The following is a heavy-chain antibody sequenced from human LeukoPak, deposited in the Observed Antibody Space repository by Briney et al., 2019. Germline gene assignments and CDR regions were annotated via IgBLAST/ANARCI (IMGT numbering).Heavy chain of an antibody. J-gene: IGHJ4*02. Sequence: GGSLRLSCAASGFTFTIYGMNWVRQAPGKGLEWVSSISSSGSDIYYADSVKGRFTISRDHSKNTLYLQMKSLRAEDTAVYYCARELEIAVAGTLGYWGQGTLVTVSS. CDR2: ISSSGSDI. CDR3: ARELEIAVAGTLGY. CDR1: GFTFTIYG. V-gene: IGHV3-21*01. D-gene: IGHD6-19*01.